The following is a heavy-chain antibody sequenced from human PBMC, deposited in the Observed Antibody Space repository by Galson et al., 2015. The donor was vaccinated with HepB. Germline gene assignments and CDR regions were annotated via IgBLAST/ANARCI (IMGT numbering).Heavy chain of an antibody. V-gene: IGHV3-30*04. CDR3: ARAFDYGDYYYYGMDV. D-gene: IGHD4-17*01. J-gene: IGHJ6*02. CDR1: GFTFSSYA. Sequence: SLRLSCAASGFTFSSYAMHWVRQAPGKGLEWVAVISYDGSNKYYADSVKGRFTISRDNSKNTLYLQMNSLRAEDTAVYYCARAFDYGDYYYYGMDVWGQGTTVTVSS. CDR2: ISYDGSNK.